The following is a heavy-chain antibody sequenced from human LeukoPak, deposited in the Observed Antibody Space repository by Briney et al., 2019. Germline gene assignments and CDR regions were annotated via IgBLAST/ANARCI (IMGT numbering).Heavy chain of an antibody. CDR1: GGSISSSSYY. Sequence: PSETLSLTCTVSGGSISSSSYYWGWIRQPPGTGLEWIGSIYYSGSTYYNPSLKSRVTISVDTSKSQFSLKLSSVTAADTAVYYCARPSHDFILSPAALYYWGQGTLVTVSS. V-gene: IGHV4-39*01. CDR2: IYYSGST. J-gene: IGHJ4*02. D-gene: IGHD3-16*01. CDR3: ARPSHDFILSPAALYY.